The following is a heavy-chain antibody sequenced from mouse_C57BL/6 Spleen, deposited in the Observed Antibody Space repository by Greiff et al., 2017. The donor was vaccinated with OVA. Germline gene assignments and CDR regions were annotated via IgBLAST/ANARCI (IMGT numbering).Heavy chain of an antibody. Sequence: QVQLKQSGPGLVQPSQSLSITCTVSGFSLTSYGVHWVRRSPGKGLEWLGVIWSGGSTDSNAAFISRLSISKDNSKSQVFFKMNSLQADDTAIYYCARIIPDAMDYWGQGTSVTISS. CDR2: IWSGGST. V-gene: IGHV2-2*01. CDR3: ARIIPDAMDY. D-gene: IGHD5-1-1*01. CDR1: GFSLTSYG. J-gene: IGHJ4*01.